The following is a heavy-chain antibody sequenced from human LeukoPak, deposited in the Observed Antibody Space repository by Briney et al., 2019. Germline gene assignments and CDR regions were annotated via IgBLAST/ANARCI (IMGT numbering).Heavy chain of an antibody. J-gene: IGHJ4*02. Sequence: PSETLSLTCAVSGASISSSYWWNWVRQPPGRGLEWIGEIYHGGSTNYNPSLKSRVTISVDKSKNQFSLRLSSVTAADTAVYYCAKHLGTYYWGQGTLVTVSS. CDR2: IYHGGST. D-gene: IGHD1-1*01. CDR3: AKHLGTYY. CDR1: GASISSSYW. V-gene: IGHV4-4*02.